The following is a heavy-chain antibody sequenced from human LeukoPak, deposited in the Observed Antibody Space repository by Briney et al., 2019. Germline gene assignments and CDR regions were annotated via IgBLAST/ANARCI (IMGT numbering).Heavy chain of an antibody. CDR1: GFTFSSYS. CDR2: ISSSSSYI. J-gene: IGHJ5*02. Sequence: PGGSLRLSCAASGFTFSSYSMNWVRQAPGKGLEWVSSISSSSSYIYYADSVKGRFTISRDNSKNTLYLQMNSLRAEDTAVYYCARENREFWSGYYLVRWFDPWGQGTLVTVSS. V-gene: IGHV3-21*01. CDR3: ARENREFWSGYYLVRWFDP. D-gene: IGHD3-3*01.